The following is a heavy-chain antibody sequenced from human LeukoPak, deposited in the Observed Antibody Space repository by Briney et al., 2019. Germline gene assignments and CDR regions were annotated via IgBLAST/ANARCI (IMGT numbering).Heavy chain of an antibody. CDR2: ISAYNGNT. Sequence: ASVKLSCTASGYTFTSYGISWVRQAPGQGLEWMGWISAYNGNTNYAEKLKGRVTMTTDKSTSTAYMELRSLRSDDTAVYYCARGSSSSPGWSSSWFRYYYYYMDVWGKGTTVTVSS. V-gene: IGHV1-18*01. J-gene: IGHJ6*03. D-gene: IGHD6-13*01. CDR3: ARGSSSSPGWSSSWFRYYYYYMDV. CDR1: GYTFTSYG.